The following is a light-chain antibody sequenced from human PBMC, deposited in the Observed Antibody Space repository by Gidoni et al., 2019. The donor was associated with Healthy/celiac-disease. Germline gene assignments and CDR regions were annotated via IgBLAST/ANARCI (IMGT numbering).Light chain of an antibody. CDR2: AAS. J-gene: IGKJ1*01. V-gene: IGKV1-8*01. CDR3: QQYYSYPRT. CDR1: QGISIY. Sequence: AIRMTQSPSSFSASTGDRVTITCRASQGISIYLAWYQQKPGKAPKLLIYAASTLQSGVPSRFSGSGSGTDFTLTISGLQSEDFATYYCQQYYSYPRTFGQGTKVEIK.